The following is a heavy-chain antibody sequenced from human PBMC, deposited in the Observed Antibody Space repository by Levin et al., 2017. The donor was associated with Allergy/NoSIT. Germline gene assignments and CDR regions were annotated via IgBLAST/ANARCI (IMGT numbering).Heavy chain of an antibody. Sequence: GGSLRLSCKGSGYSFTSYWIGWVRQMPGKGLEWMGIIYPGDSDTRYSPSFQGQVTISADKSISTAYLQWSSLKASDTAMYYCARLDKDIVVVPAATGWFDPWGQGTLVTVSS. J-gene: IGHJ5*02. V-gene: IGHV5-51*01. CDR3: ARLDKDIVVVPAATGWFDP. CDR2: IYPGDSDT. D-gene: IGHD2-2*01. CDR1: GYSFTSYW.